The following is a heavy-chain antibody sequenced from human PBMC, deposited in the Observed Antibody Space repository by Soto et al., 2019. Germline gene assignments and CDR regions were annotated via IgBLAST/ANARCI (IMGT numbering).Heavy chain of an antibody. D-gene: IGHD1-26*01. V-gene: IGHV4-59*01. CDR1: GGSISDYY. CDR3: ARDQNGSPHFDY. J-gene: IGHJ4*02. CDR2: IYKSGST. Sequence: QVQLHESGPGLVKPSETLSLTCSVSGGSISDYYWSWIRQPPGRGLEWIGYIYKSGSTNYNPSLKSRVTISLDTSKNLFSLKLSSVTAADTALYYCARDQNGSPHFDYWGQGTLVTVSS.